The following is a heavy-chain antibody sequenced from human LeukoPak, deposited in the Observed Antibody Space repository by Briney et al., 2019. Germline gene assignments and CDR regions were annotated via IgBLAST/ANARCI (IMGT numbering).Heavy chain of an antibody. CDR2: IYPGDSDT. CDR1: GYIFTGYW. D-gene: IGHD2-15*01. CDR3: ARLGGGVHCSGGSCYSGEGYYYYYYMDV. J-gene: IGHJ6*03. Sequence: GESLKISCKGSGYIFTGYWIGWVRQMPGKGLEWMGIIYPGDSDTRYSPSFQGQVTISADKSINTAYLQWISLKASDTAMYYCARLGGGVHCSGGSCYSGEGYYYYYYMDVWGKGTTVTVSS. V-gene: IGHV5-51*01.